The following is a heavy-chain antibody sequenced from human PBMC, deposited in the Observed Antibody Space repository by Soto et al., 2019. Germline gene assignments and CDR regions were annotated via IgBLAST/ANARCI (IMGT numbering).Heavy chain of an antibody. J-gene: IGHJ3*02. CDR2: IDPSDSYT. D-gene: IGHD4-4*01. V-gene: IGHV5-10-1*01. CDR1: GYIFTSYW. Sequence: PGESLKISCKGSGYIFTSYWISWGLQMPGKGLEWMGRIDPSDSYTNYSPSFQGHVTISADKSISTAYLQWSSLKASDTAMYYCARHESNSDAFDIWGQGTMVTVSS. CDR3: ARHESNSDAFDI.